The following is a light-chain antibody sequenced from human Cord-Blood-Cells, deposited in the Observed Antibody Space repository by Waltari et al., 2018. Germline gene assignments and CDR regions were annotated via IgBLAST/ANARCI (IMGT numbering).Light chain of an antibody. J-gene: IGKJ1*01. CDR1: QGVSSY. CDR2: DAS. Sequence: EIVLTHSPATLSLSPGERATLSCRASQGVSSYLAWYQQKPGQAPRLLIYDASNRATGIPARFSGSGSGTDFTLTISSLEPEDFAVYYCQQRSNWPRTFGQGTKVEIK. CDR3: QQRSNWPRT. V-gene: IGKV3-11*01.